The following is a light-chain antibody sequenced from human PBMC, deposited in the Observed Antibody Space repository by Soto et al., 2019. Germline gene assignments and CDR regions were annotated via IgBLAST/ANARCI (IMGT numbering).Light chain of an antibody. V-gene: IGKV3-11*01. J-gene: IGKJ4*01. CDR1: QSVSSY. Sequence: EIVLTQSPATLSLSPGERATLSCRASQSVSSYLAWYQQKPGQAPRLLIYDASNRATGIPARFSGSGSETDFTLTRSSLEPEDFAIYYCQQCYNWLTVGGGTKVEIK. CDR3: QQCYNWLT. CDR2: DAS.